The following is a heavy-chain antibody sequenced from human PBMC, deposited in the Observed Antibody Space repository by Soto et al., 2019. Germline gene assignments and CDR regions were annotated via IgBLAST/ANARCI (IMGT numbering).Heavy chain of an antibody. CDR1: GFTFSSYS. CDR3: ATDVLRFLESSYYYYGMDV. V-gene: IGHV3-48*02. Sequence: EVQLVESGGGLVQPGGSLRLSCAASGFTFSSYSMNWVRQAPGKGLEWVSYISSSSSTIYYADSVKGRFTISRDNAKNSPYLQMNSLRDEDTAVYYCATDVLRFLESSYYYYGMDVWGQGTTVTVSS. D-gene: IGHD3-3*01. J-gene: IGHJ6*02. CDR2: ISSSSSTI.